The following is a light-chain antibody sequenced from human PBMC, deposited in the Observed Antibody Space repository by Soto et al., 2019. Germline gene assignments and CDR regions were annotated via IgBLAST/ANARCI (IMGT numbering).Light chain of an antibody. V-gene: IGKV1-5*01. J-gene: IGKJ1*01. Sequence: DIQMTQSPPTLSASVGDRVTITCRASQSIRHYLAWYQQMPGKAPKLLIYGASTLQSGVPSRFSGSGSGTEVTLTNSSLQPDDFGTYFCQHHNSYSQTFGQGTKVEMK. CDR3: QHHNSYSQT. CDR1: QSIRHY. CDR2: GAS.